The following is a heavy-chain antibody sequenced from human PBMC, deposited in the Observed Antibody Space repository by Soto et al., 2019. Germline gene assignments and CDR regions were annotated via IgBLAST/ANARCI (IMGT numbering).Heavy chain of an antibody. CDR1: GFTFSSYG. CDR2: IWYDGSNK. Sequence: PGGSLRLSCAASGFTFSSYGMHWVRQAPGKGLEWVAVIWYDGSNKYYADSVKGRFTISRDNSKNTLYLQMNSLRAEDTAVYYCARWTDYLGVFDYWGQGTLVTVSS. J-gene: IGHJ4*02. CDR3: ARWTDYLGVFDY. D-gene: IGHD4-17*01. V-gene: IGHV3-33*01.